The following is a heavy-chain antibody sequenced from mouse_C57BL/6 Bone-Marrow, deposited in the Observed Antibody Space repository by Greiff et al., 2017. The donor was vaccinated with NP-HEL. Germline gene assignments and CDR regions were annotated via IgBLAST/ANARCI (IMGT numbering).Heavy chain of an antibody. V-gene: IGHV5-6*01. CDR2: ISSGGSYT. J-gene: IGHJ2*01. D-gene: IGHD1-1*01. CDR3: ARHQLRYPDY. CDR1: GFTFSSYG. Sequence: DVQLVESGGDLVKPGGSLKLSCAASGFTFSSYGMSWVRQTPDKRLEWVATISSGGSYTYYPDSVKGRFTISRDNAKNTLYLQMSSLKSEDTAMYYCARHQLRYPDYWGQGTTLTVSS.